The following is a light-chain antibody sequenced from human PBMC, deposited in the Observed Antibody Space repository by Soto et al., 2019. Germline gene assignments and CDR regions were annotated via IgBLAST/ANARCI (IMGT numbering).Light chain of an antibody. CDR2: MVS. Sequence: DVVMTQSPLSLPVTLGQPASISCKSSQSLVYSNGNTYLNWFQHRAGQSPRRLIYMVSNRDSGVPDRFSGSGPGTDLTLKISRVEAEDVGVYYCRAVTHSHTSGQGTKLEIK. CDR1: QSLVYSNGNTY. J-gene: IGKJ2*01. CDR3: RAVTHSHT. V-gene: IGKV2-30*01.